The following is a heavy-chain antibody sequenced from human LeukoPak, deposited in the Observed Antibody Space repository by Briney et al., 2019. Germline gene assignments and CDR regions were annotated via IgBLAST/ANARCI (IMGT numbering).Heavy chain of an antibody. J-gene: IGHJ4*02. CDR2: ISSASGSI. D-gene: IGHD5-18*01. Sequence: PGGSLRLSCAASGFTFSSYSMNWVRQAPGKGLEWVSYISSASGSIYYADSVKGRFTISRDNAKNSLYLQMNSLRAEDTAVYYCARISKTMGILVDYWGQGTLVTVSS. CDR1: GFTFSSYS. CDR3: ARISKTMGILVDY. V-gene: IGHV3-48*04.